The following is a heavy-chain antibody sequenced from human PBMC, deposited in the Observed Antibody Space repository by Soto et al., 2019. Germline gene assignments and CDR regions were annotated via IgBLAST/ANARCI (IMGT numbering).Heavy chain of an antibody. CDR2: INHSGST. CDR3: ARDLKLTVAGTNYYYGMDV. Sequence: LSLTCAVYGGSFSGCYWSWIRQPPGKGLEWIGEINHSGSTNYNPSLKSRVTISVDTSKNQFSLKLSSVAAADTAVYYCARDLKLTVAGTNYYYGMDVWRQGSTVTVSS. CDR1: GGSFSGCY. J-gene: IGHJ6*02. V-gene: IGHV4-34*01. D-gene: IGHD6-19*01.